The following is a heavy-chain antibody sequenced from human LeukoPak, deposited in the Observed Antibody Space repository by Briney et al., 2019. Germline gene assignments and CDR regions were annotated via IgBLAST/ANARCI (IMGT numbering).Heavy chain of an antibody. CDR1: GFTVSSNY. V-gene: IGHV3-53*04. CDR2: IYSGGST. Sequence: TGGFLRLSRAASGFTVSSNYMSWVRQAPGKGLEWVSVIYSGGSTYYADSVKGRFTISRHNSKNTLYLQMNSLRAEDTAVYYCARGDSGSYLYWGQGTLVTVSS. D-gene: IGHD1-26*01. CDR3: ARGDSGSYLY. J-gene: IGHJ4*02.